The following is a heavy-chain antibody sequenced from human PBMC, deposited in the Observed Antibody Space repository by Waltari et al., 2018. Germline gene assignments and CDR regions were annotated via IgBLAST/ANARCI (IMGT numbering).Heavy chain of an antibody. V-gene: IGHV1-24*01. J-gene: IGHJ4*02. CDR1: GYTLTXLX. Sequence: QVQLVQSGAEVKKPGASVKVSXXVSGYTLTXLXMHWVRQAXGKGLEWMGGFDPEEGETIYAQKFQGRVTMTEDTSTDTAYMELSXLRSEDTAVYYCATTPIVXAGPFDYWGQGTLVXXXS. CDR3: ATTPIVXAGPFDY. D-gene: IGHD1-26*01. CDR2: FDPEEGET.